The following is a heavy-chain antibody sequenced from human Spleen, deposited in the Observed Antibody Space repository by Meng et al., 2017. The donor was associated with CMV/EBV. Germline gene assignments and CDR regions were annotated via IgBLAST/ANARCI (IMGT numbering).Heavy chain of an antibody. Sequence: GGSLRLSCAASEFSFTSYDMNWVRQAPGKGLEWVSYISRSSSTIYYADSVKGRFTISRDNAKNSLYLQMNSLRAEDTGVYYCAREGLLAAAGIRLYYYGMDVWGQGTTVTVSS. CDR3: AREGLLAAAGIRLYYYGMDV. D-gene: IGHD6-13*01. V-gene: IGHV3-48*03. J-gene: IGHJ6*02. CDR2: ISRSSSTI. CDR1: EFSFTSYD.